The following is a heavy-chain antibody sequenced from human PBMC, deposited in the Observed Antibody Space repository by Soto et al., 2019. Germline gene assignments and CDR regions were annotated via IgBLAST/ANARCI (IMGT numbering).Heavy chain of an antibody. CDR1: GYTFTIYA. J-gene: IGHJ4*02. CDR3: AREGDSGGLYPRYLDY. V-gene: IGHV1-3*01. D-gene: IGHD2-15*01. CDR2: INAGNGNT. Sequence: ASVKVSCKASGYTFTIYAMHWVRQAPGQRLEWMGWINAGNGNTKYSQNFQGRVTITSDIFANTAYMELNSLTSEDTAVYHCAREGDSGGLYPRYLDYWGQGTLVTVYS.